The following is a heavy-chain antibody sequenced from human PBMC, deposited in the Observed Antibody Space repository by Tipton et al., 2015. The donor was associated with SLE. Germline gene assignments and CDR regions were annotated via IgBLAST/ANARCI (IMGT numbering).Heavy chain of an antibody. Sequence: SLRLSCGFTFSRYWMNWVRQAPGKGLEWVANINQDGSEKHYVDSLKGRFTISRDNAKKSLYLQMNSLRAEDTAVYYCATDALTGQQLVHFDYWGRGTLVTVSS. CDR3: ATDALTGQQLVHFDY. J-gene: IGHJ4*02. CDR2: INQDGSEK. D-gene: IGHD6-13*01. CDR1: FTFSRYW. V-gene: IGHV3-7*03.